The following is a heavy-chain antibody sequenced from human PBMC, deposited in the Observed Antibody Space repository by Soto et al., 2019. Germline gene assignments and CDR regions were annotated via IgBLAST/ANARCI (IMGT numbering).Heavy chain of an antibody. D-gene: IGHD3-3*01. J-gene: IGHJ5*02. V-gene: IGHV4-4*07. CDR2: VYSSGGT. Sequence: PSETLSLTCTVSGGSMSSYYWTWIRQPAGKGLEWIGRVYSSGGTHYNPSLKSRVTISLDTSKNQFSLRLISVTDADTAVYYCARGQRFSDWFDPWGQGXLVTVYS. CDR3: ARGQRFSDWFDP. CDR1: GGSMSSYY.